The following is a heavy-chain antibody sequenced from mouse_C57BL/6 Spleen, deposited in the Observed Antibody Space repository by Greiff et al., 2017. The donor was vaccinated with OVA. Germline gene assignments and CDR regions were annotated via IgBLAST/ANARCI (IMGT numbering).Heavy chain of an antibody. CDR3: ATHYSNSWYFDV. CDR1: GYTFTSYT. V-gene: IGHV1-4*01. CDR2: INPSSGYT. Sequence: QVQLQQSGAELARPGASVKMSCKASGYTFTSYTMRWVKQRPGQGLEWIGYINPSSGYTKYNQKFKDKATLTADKSSSTAYMQLSSLTSEDSAVYYYATHYSNSWYFDVWGTGTTVTVSS. D-gene: IGHD2-5*01. J-gene: IGHJ1*03.